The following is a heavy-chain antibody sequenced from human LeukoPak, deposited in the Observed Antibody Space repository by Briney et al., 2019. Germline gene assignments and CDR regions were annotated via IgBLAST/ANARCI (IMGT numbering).Heavy chain of an antibody. Sequence: SETLSLTCAVYGGSFSGYYWSWIRQPPGKGLEWVGEINNSGSTNYNPSLKSRVTISVDTSNNQFSLKLTSVTAADTAVYYCARVGSGPRWFDPWGQGTLVTVSS. J-gene: IGHJ5*02. D-gene: IGHD1-14*01. CDR1: GGSFSGYY. CDR2: INNSGST. CDR3: ARVGSGPRWFDP. V-gene: IGHV4-34*01.